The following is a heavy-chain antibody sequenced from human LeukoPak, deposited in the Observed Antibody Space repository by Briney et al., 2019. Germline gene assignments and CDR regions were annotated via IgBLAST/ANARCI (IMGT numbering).Heavy chain of an antibody. CDR1: GFTFRSYG. V-gene: IGHV3-30*03. CDR3: VRDGDDYNFDY. Sequence: GGSLRLSCAASGFTFRSYGMHWVRQAPGKGLEWVAVISYDGSNKYYADSVKGRFTISRDNARNTLYLQMHSLRAEDTAVYYCVRDGDDYNFDYWGQGSLVTVSS. CDR2: ISYDGSNK. J-gene: IGHJ4*02. D-gene: IGHD5-24*01.